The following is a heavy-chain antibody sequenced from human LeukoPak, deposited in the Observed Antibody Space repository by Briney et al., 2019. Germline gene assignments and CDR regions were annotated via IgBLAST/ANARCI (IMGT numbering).Heavy chain of an antibody. CDR3: ALLSGYMDV. V-gene: IGHV3-23*01. CDR2: ISGSGNST. CDR1: GFTFSGYG. Sequence: PGGSLRLSCVPSGFTFSGYGLSWVRQAPGKGLEWVSGISGSGNSTYYADSVKGRFTISRDSSKNTLSLLVDSLRAEGTAVYYCALLSGYMDVWGKGTTVTVSS. D-gene: IGHD3-9*01. J-gene: IGHJ6*03.